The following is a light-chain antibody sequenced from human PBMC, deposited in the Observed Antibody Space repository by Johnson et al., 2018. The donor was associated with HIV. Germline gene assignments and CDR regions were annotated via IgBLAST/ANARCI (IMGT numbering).Light chain of an antibody. Sequence: QAVLTQPPSVSAAPGQKVTISCSGSSSNIGNNIVCWFQQPPGTPPKSLTYKKNKQPHGFPDRFSDSKSAPSATLAITGFQTGDEADYYCGTWDSSLEYVFGTATKVTVL. CDR3: GTWDSSLEYV. CDR1: SSNIGNNI. V-gene: IGLV1-51*02. CDR2: KKN. J-gene: IGLJ1*01.